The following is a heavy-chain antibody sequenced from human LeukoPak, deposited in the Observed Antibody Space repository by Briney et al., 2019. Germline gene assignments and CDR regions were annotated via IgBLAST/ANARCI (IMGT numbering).Heavy chain of an antibody. CDR2: IYHSGST. Sequence: SETLSLTCTVSGYSISSGYYWGWIRQPPGKGLEWIGSIYHSGSTYYNPSLKSRVTISVDTSKNQFSLKLSSVTAADTAVYYCARGGVDTAMVRYYYYMDVWGKGTTVTVSS. J-gene: IGHJ6*03. V-gene: IGHV4-38-2*02. CDR3: ARGGVDTAMVRYYYYMDV. CDR1: GYSISSGYY. D-gene: IGHD5-18*01.